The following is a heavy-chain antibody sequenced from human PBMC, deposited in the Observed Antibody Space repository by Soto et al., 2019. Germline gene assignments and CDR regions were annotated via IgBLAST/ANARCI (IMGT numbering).Heavy chain of an antibody. CDR2: ISSSSSYI. D-gene: IGHD5-18*01. Sequence: EVQLVESGGGLVKPGGSLRLSCAASGFTFSSYSMNWVRQAPGKGLEWVSSISSSSSYIYYADSVKGRFTISRDNAKNSLYLKMNSLRAEDTAVYYCARHQPGYSYGYGLGYWGQGTLVTVSS. CDR1: GFTFSSYS. J-gene: IGHJ4*02. V-gene: IGHV3-21*01. CDR3: ARHQPGYSYGYGLGY.